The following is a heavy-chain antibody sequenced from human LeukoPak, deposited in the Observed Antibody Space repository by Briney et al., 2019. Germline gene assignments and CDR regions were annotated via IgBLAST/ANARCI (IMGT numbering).Heavy chain of an antibody. J-gene: IGHJ4*02. Sequence: PGGSLRLSCTASGFTFSSYAMSWVRQAPGKGLEWVSVISGSGGSTYYGDSVKGRFTISRDNSKNTLYLQMNSLRAEDTAVYYCAKDGVVTITFAYWGQGTLVTVSS. CDR3: AKDGVVTITFAY. CDR1: GFTFSSYA. CDR2: ISGSGGST. D-gene: IGHD3-16*01. V-gene: IGHV3-23*01.